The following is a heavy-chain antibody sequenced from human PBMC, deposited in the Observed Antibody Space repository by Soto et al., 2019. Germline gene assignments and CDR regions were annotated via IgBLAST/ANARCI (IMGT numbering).Heavy chain of an antibody. CDR3: ARGHYYGSGSAIRWFDP. V-gene: IGHV4-39*07. Sequence: SETLSLTCTVSGGSISSSGYYWGWIRQPPGKGLEWIGSIYYSGSTYYNPSLKSRVTISVDTSKNQFSLKLSSVTAADTAVYYCARGHYYGSGSAIRWFDPWGQGTLVTVSS. D-gene: IGHD3-10*01. CDR2: IYYSGST. CDR1: GGSISSSGYY. J-gene: IGHJ5*02.